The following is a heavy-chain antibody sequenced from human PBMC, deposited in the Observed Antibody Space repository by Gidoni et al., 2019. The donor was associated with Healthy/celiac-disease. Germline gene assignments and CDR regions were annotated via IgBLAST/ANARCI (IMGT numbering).Heavy chain of an antibody. CDR1: GFTFSDYY. D-gene: IGHD6-13*01. V-gene: IGHV3-11*01. CDR3: ARDHGIAAAGHFDY. CDR2: IGSSGSTI. J-gene: IGHJ4*02. Sequence: QVRLGESVGGLVKPGGSRRLYCAASGFTFSDYYMSWLRQAPGKGLAWVSYIGSSGSTIYYADSVKGRFTISRDNAKNSLYLQMHSSSAEDTAVYYCARDHGIAAAGHFDYWGQGTLVTVSS.